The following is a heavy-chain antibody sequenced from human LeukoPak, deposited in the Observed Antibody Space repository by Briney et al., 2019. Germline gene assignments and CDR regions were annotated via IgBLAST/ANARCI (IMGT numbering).Heavy chain of an antibody. CDR2: IIPIFGTA. J-gene: IGHJ5*02. CDR1: GGTFSSYV. V-gene: IGHV1-69*13. D-gene: IGHD3-10*01. CDR3: ARVGERFAGLYNWFDP. Sequence: SVKVSCKASGGTFSSYVISWVRQAPGQGLEWMGGIIPIFGTANYAQKFQGRVTITADESTSTAYMELSSLRSEDTAVYYCARVGERFAGLYNWFDPWGQGTLVTVSS.